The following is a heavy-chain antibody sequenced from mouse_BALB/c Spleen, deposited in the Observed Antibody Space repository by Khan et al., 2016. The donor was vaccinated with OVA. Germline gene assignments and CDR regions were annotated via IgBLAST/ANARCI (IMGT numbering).Heavy chain of an antibody. J-gene: IGHJ4*01. D-gene: IGHD2-14*01. CDR1: GYTFTIYG. V-gene: IGHV9-3-1*01. CDR3: ARVGYNGTMDY. Sequence: QIQLVQSGPELRKPGETVKISCKASGYTFTIYGMNWVRQAPGKGLKWMGWINTYTGEPTYADDFKGRFAFSLETSASTAYLQINNLKNEDTATYFCARVGYNGTMDYWGQGTSVT. CDR2: INTYTGEP.